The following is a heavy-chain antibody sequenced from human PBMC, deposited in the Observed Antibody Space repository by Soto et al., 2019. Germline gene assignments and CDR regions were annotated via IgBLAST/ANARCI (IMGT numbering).Heavy chain of an antibody. D-gene: IGHD3-22*01. CDR2: INAGNGNT. J-gene: IGHJ6*02. CDR3: ARVYYYDSNYYYYGMDV. CDR1: GYTFTSYA. V-gene: IGHV1-3*01. Sequence: ASVKVSCKASGYTFTSYAMHWVRQAPGQRLEWMGWINAGNGNTKYSQKFQGRVTITRDTSASTAYMELSSLRSEDTAVYYCARVYYYDSNYYYYGMDVWGQGTTVTVSS.